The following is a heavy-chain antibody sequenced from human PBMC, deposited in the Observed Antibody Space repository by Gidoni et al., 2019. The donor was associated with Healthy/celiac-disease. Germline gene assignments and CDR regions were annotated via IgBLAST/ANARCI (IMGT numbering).Heavy chain of an antibody. V-gene: IGHV4-34*01. CDR2: LNHSGST. CDR3: ARAPYYYDSSGYSPFDY. Sequence: QVQLQQWGAGLLKPSETLSLTCAVYGGSFSGYYWSWIRQHPGKRLKWIGELNHSGSTNYNPSLKSRVTISVDTSKNQFSLKLSSVTAADTAVYYCARAPYYYDSSGYSPFDYWGQGTLVTVSS. D-gene: IGHD3-22*01. J-gene: IGHJ4*02. CDR1: GGSFSGYY.